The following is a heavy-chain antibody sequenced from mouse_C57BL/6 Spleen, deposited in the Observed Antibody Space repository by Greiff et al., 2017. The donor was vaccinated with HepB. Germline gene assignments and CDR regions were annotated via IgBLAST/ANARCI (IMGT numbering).Heavy chain of an antibody. Sequence: DVKLVESGGDLVKPGGSLKLSCAASGFTFSSYGMSWVRQTPDKRLEWVATISSGGSYTYYPDSVKGRFTISRDNAKNTLYLQMSSLKSEDTAMYYCARPVTTVLEGAMYYWGQGTSVTVSS. CDR3: ARPVTTVLEGAMYY. D-gene: IGHD1-1*01. CDR1: GFTFSSYG. V-gene: IGHV5-6*02. J-gene: IGHJ4*01. CDR2: ISSGGSYT.